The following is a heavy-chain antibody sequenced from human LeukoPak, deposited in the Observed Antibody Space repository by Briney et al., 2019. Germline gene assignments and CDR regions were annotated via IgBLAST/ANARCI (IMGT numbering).Heavy chain of an antibody. J-gene: IGHJ4*02. CDR3: ARGSTVTTDDY. D-gene: IGHD4-17*01. CDR1: GFTFSSYA. CDR2: ISSSSSYI. Sequence: PGGSLRLSCAASGFTFSSYAMSWVRQAPGKGLEWVSSISSSSSYIYYADSVKGRFTISRDNAKNSLYLQMNSLRAEDTAVYYCARGSTVTTDDYWGQGTLVTVSS. V-gene: IGHV3-21*01.